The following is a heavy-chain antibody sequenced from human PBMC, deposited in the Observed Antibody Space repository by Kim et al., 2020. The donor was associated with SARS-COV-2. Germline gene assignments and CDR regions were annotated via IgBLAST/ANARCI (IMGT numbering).Heavy chain of an antibody. CDR1: GGSISSDY. Sequence: SETLSLTCTVSGGSISSDYWSWIRQPPGKGLEWIGYIYDSGSTNYNPSLKSRVTISVDTSKSQFSLKLSSVTAADTAVYFCARNSGYYVHDSWGQGTLVT. D-gene: IGHD3-22*01. V-gene: IGHV4-59*08. CDR3: ARNSGYYVHDS. CDR2: IYDSGST. J-gene: IGHJ4*02.